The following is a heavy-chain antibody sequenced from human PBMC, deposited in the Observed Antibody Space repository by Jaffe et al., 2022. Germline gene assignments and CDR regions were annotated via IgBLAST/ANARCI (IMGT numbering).Heavy chain of an antibody. CDR2: ISSSGSTI. CDR3: ARTHDYGDHDAFDI. J-gene: IGHJ3*02. V-gene: IGHV3-48*03. CDR1: GFTFSSYE. D-gene: IGHD4-17*01. Sequence: EVQLVESGGGLVQPGGSLRLSCAASGFTFSSYEMNWVRQAPGKGLEWVSYISSSGSTIYYADSVKGRFTISRDNAKNSLYLQMNSLRAEDTAVYYCARTHDYGDHDAFDIWGQGTMVTVSS.